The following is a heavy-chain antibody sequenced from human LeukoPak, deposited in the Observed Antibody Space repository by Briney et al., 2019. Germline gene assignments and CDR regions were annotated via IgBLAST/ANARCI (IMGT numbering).Heavy chain of an antibody. J-gene: IGHJ4*02. CDR2: IYTSGST. Sequence: SQTLSLTCTVSGGSISSGSYHWSWIRQPAGKGLEWIGRIYTSGSTNYNPSLKSRVTISVDTSKNQFSLKLSSVTAADTAVYYCAREEYPRTFDYWGQGTLVTVSS. D-gene: IGHD6-6*01. V-gene: IGHV4-61*02. CDR1: GGSISSGSYH. CDR3: AREEYPRTFDY.